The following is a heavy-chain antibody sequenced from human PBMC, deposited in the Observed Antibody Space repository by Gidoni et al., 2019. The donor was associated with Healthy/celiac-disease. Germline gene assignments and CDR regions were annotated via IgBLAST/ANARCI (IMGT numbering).Heavy chain of an antibody. CDR1: GYNSTGYY. J-gene: IGHJ4*02. CDR2: INPNSGGS. Sequence: QVQLVQSGAELKKPGASVKVPCKAPGYNSTGYYMHWVRQAPGQGLEWMGWINPNSGGSNYAQKFQGWVTMTREPSISTAYMELSRLRSDDTAVYYCAREGVRYGYYGSGSRIFDYWGQGTLVTVSS. CDR3: AREGVRYGYYGSGSRIFDY. V-gene: IGHV1-2*04. D-gene: IGHD3-10*01.